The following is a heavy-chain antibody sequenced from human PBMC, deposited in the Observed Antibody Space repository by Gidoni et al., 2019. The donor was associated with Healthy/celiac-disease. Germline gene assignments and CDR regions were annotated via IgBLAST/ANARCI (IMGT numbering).Heavy chain of an antibody. CDR2: INPNSGGT. V-gene: IGHV1-2*02. CDR1: GYTFTGYY. D-gene: IGHD3-9*01. Sequence: QVQLVQSGAEVKKPGASVKVSCTASGYTFTGYYMHWVRQAPGQGLEWMGWINPNSGGTNYAQKFQGRVTMTRDTSISTAYMELSRLRSDDTAVYYCARGKDYDILTGYYPNCMDVWGQGTTVTVSS. CDR3: ARGKDYDILTGYYPNCMDV. J-gene: IGHJ6*02.